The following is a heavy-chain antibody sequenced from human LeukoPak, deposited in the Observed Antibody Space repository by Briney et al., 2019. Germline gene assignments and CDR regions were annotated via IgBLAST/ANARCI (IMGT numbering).Heavy chain of an antibody. CDR3: ASQTYYDFWSGYLHYYGMDV. V-gene: IGHV3-66*04. D-gene: IGHD3-3*01. CDR2: IYSGGST. J-gene: IGHJ6*02. CDR1: GFTVSSSY. Sequence: PGGSLRLSCAASGFTVSSSYMSWVRQAPGKGLEWVSVIYSGGSTYYADSVKGRFTISRDNSKNTLYLQMNSLRAEDTAVYYCASQTYYDFWSGYLHYYGMDVWGQGTTVTVSS.